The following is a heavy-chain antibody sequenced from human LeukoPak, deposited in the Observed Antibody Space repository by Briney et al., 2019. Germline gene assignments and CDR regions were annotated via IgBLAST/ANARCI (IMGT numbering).Heavy chain of an antibody. J-gene: IGHJ4*02. V-gene: IGHV2-5*02. CDR3: AHSAGTSDFDY. Sequence: ESGPTLVNPTQTPTLTCTFSGSSRSTSGVGGVWIRQPPGKALGWLALLYWDGDKRHSPSLNSRLHITKDTFKNHVVLTMTNMDPVDTATYYCAHSAGTSDFDYWGQGTLVTVSS. CDR2: LYWDGDK. CDR1: GSSRSTSGVG. D-gene: IGHD2-2*01.